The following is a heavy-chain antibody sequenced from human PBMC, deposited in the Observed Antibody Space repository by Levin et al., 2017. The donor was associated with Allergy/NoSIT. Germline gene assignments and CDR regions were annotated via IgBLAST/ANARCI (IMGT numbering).Heavy chain of an antibody. D-gene: IGHD2-2*01. CDR3: AREAYCSSTSCDYQFDY. CDR2: IIPIFGTA. V-gene: IGHV1-69*01. J-gene: IGHJ4*02. Sequence: KISCKASGGTFSSYAISWVRQAPGQGLEWMGGIIPIFGTANYAQKFQGRVTITADESTSTAYMELSSLRSEDTAVYYCAREAYCSSTSCDYQFDYWGQGTLVTVSS. CDR1: GGTFSSYA.